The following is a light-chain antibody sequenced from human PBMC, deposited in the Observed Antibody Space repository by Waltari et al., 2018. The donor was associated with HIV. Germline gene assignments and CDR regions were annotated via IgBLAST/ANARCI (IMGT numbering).Light chain of an antibody. Sequence: QSALTQPPSASGSPGQSVTISRTGNSSDVGGYTYVSWYQQHPGKAPKLMIYEVTKRPSGVPDRFSGSKSGNTASLTVSGLQAEDEADYYCSSYAGSNNLLFGGGTKLTVL. CDR3: SSYAGSNNLL. J-gene: IGLJ2*01. V-gene: IGLV2-8*01. CDR1: SSDVGGYTY. CDR2: EVT.